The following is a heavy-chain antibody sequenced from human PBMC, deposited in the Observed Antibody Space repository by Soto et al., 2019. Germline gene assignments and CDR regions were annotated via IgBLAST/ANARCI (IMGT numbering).Heavy chain of an antibody. CDR3: ARDRYYYDSSGCLGY. D-gene: IGHD3-22*01. CDR1: GYTFTIYG. J-gene: IGHJ4*02. V-gene: IGHV1-18*01. Sequence: ASLKGYSKTSGYTFTIYGINWVRQATGQGLEWMGWLSAYNGNTNYAQKLQGRVTMTTDTSTSTAYMELRSLRSDDTAVYYCARDRYYYDSSGCLGYWGQGTLVTVSS. CDR2: LSAYNGNT.